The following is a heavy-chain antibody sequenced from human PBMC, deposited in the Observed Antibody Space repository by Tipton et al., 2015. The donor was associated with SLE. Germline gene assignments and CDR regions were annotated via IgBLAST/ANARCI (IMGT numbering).Heavy chain of an antibody. CDR3: ARGGYDFWTKGAFDV. CDR1: GDSISGHY. Sequence: TLSLTCTVSGDSISGHYWSWIRQSPGKGLEWIAYIHYSGSPSYNPSLESRVTILVDTSKNQFSLKLNSVTAADTAVYYCARGGYDFWTKGAFDVWGQGTMVTVSS. V-gene: IGHV4-59*11. J-gene: IGHJ3*01. CDR2: IHYSGSP. D-gene: IGHD3-3*01.